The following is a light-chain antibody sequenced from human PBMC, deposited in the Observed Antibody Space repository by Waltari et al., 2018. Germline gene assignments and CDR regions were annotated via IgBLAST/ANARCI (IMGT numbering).Light chain of an antibody. Sequence: QSALTQPASVSGSPGQSITISCTGTSSDVGNYKRVSWYQQPPGKAPKLMIYAVNKRPAGVSERFSVSKSGDMASLTISGLQPEDEAEYFCSSYAGSSKGVFGGGTKVTVL. CDR3: SSYAGSSKGV. CDR2: AVN. J-gene: IGLJ2*01. V-gene: IGLV2-23*02. CDR1: SSDVGNYKR.